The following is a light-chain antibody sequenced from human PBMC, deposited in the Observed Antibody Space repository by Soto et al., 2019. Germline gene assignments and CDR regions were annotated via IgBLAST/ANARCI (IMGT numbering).Light chain of an antibody. V-gene: IGKV3-11*01. J-gene: IGKJ4*01. Sequence: EIVLTQSPATLSLSPGERATLSCRASQSVNSYLVWYQQKPGQPPRLLIYDASNRATGIPARFSGSGSGTDFTRTISSLEPEDCAVYYCQQCNNWPLTFGGGTKVEIK. CDR1: QSVNSY. CDR3: QQCNNWPLT. CDR2: DAS.